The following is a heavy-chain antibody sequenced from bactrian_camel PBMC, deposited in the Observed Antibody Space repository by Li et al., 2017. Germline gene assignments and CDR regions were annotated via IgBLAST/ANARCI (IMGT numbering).Heavy chain of an antibody. D-gene: IGHD5*01. CDR1: GNTGSTYS. V-gene: IGHV3S57*01. CDR2: IDTDGNT. CDR3: RCRLSRVNY. J-gene: IGHJ4*01. Sequence: QLVESGGGSVQSGGSLRLSCTVSGNTGSTYSTGWFRQVPGQEREGVAAIDTDGNTDYADFVKGRFTISQDNTKFIVYLQMNNLKPEDSALYYCRCRLSRVNYWGQGTQVTVS.